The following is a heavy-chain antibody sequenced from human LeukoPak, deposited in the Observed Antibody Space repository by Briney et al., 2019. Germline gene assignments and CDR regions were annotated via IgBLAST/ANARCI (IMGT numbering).Heavy chain of an antibody. J-gene: IGHJ4*02. CDR2: ISYDGSNK. CDR3: ARDPRVGALSD. CDR1: GFTFSSYG. Sequence: PGGSLRLSCAASGFTFSSYGMHWVRQAPGKGLEWVAVISYDGSNKYYADSVKGRFTISRDNSKNTLYLQMNSLRAEDTAVYYCARDPRVGALSDWGQGTLVTVSS. D-gene: IGHD1-26*01. V-gene: IGHV3-30*19.